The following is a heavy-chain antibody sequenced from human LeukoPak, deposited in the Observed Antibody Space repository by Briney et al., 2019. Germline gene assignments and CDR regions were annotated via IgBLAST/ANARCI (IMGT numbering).Heavy chain of an antibody. V-gene: IGHV3-11*04. Sequence: PGGSLRLSCAASGFTFSAYYMNWIRQAPGKGLEWVSYISSSGDTMYYADSVKGRFTISRDNAKNSLYLQMNSLRAEDTAVYYCARDTHTSCYDWGQGTLVTVSS. CDR2: ISSSGDTM. CDR1: GFTFSAYY. J-gene: IGHJ4*02. D-gene: IGHD2-2*01. CDR3: ARDTHTSCYD.